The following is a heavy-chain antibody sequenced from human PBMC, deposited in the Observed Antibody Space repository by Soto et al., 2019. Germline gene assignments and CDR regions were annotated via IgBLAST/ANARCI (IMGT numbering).Heavy chain of an antibody. J-gene: IGHJ4*02. V-gene: IGHV3-66*01. Sequence: EVQLVESGGGLVQPGESLRLSCAASGFTVSNYHMTWVRQAPGKGLEWVSAVYADGATSHADSVKDRFTVSRDNSRNTLNLQMWGLRAGDPAVYYCASSGGGLDYWGQGTLVTVSS. CDR2: VYADGAT. CDR3: ASSGGGLDY. CDR1: GFTVSNYH. D-gene: IGHD3-10*01.